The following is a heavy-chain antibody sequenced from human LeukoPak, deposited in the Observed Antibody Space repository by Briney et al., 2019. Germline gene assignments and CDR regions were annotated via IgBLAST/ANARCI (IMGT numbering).Heavy chain of an antibody. CDR1: GGSISSSSYY. V-gene: IGHV4-61*01. J-gene: IGHJ4*02. CDR3: ARRAYSSGYCFFDF. Sequence: PSETLSLTCTVSGGSISSSSYYWSWLRQPPGKGPEWIGYIYYSGSTNYNPSLKSRVTISIDTSKNQFSLKLSSVTAADTAVYYCARRAYSSGYCFFDFWGQGTLLTVST. CDR2: IYYSGST. D-gene: IGHD3-22*01.